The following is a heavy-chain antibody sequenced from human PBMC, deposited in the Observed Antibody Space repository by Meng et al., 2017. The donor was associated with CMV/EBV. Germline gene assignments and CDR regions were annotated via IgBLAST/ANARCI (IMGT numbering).Heavy chain of an antibody. D-gene: IGHD6-13*01. CDR1: GGTFSSYA. V-gene: IGHV1-69*10. CDR2: IIPILGTA. J-gene: IGHJ6*02. CDR3: ARRQQQLVRSYYYYGMDV. Sequence: SVKVSCKASGGTFSSYAISWVRQAPGQGLEWMGGIIPILGTANYAQKFQGRVTITADKSTSTAYMELSSLRSEDTAVYYCARRQQQLVRSYYYYGMDVWGQGTTVTVSS.